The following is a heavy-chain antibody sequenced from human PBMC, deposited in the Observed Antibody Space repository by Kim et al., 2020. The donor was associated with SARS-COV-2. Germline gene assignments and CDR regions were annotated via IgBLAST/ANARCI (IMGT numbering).Heavy chain of an antibody. J-gene: IGHJ3*01. CDR3: ASDPSGTRGAFDV. V-gene: IGHV6-1*01. Sequence: YAVSVKSRITIRPDTSTNQFSLQLNSVAPEDTAVYFCASDPSGTRGAFDVWGQGTMVTVSS. D-gene: IGHD6-13*01.